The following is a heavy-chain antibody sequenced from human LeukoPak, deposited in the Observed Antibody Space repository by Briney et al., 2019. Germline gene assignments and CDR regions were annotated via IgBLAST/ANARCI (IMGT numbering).Heavy chain of an antibody. D-gene: IGHD1-26*01. CDR2: ISAHNGNT. CDR1: GYSFIAYY. V-gene: IGHV1-18*04. J-gene: IGHJ4*02. CDR3: ATVGATTAGGSDY. Sequence: ASVKVSCKASGYSFIAYYIHWVRQAPGQGLEWMGWISAHNGNTNYAQKLQGRVTMTTDTSTSTAYMELRSLRSDDTAVYYCATVGATTAGGSDYWGQGTLVTASS.